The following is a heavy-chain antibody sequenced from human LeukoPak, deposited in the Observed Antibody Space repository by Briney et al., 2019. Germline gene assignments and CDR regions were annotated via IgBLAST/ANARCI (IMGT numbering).Heavy chain of an antibody. Sequence: PGGSLRLSCSASRFTFSNYAMSWVRQAPGKGLEWVSAISGSGGSTYYADSVKGRFTISRDNSKNTLYLQMNSLRAEDTAVYYCAKRRLAAAGPFDYWGQGTLVTVSS. CDR3: AKRRLAAAGPFDY. D-gene: IGHD6-13*01. J-gene: IGHJ4*02. CDR1: RFTFSNYA. V-gene: IGHV3-23*01. CDR2: ISGSGGST.